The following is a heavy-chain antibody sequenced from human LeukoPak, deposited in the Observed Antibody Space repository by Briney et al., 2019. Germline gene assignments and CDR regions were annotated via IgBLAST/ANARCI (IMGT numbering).Heavy chain of an antibody. CDR1: GYSFTSYW. CDR3: ARRFTMTGDAFDI. J-gene: IGHJ3*02. V-gene: IGHV5-51*01. D-gene: IGHD3-22*01. CDR2: IYPGDSDT. Sequence: GEPLKISCKGSGYSFTSYWIGWVRQMPGKGLEWMGIIYPGDSDTRYSPSFQGQVTISADKSISTGYLQWSSLKASDTAMYYCARRFTMTGDAFDIWGQGTMVTVSS.